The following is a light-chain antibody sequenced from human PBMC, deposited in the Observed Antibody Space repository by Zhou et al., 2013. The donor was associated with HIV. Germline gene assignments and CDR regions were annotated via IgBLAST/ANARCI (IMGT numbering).Light chain of an antibody. CDR3: QKYDSAPRT. CDR1: QGISNY. CDR2: AAS. J-gene: IGKJ1*01. V-gene: IGKV1-27*01. Sequence: DIQMTQSPSSLSASVGDRVTITCRASQGISNYLAWYQHKPGDVPKLLIFAASTLPAGVPSRFTGSGSGTDFSLTISGLQPEDVAIYYCQKYDSAPRTFGPGTRVEVK.